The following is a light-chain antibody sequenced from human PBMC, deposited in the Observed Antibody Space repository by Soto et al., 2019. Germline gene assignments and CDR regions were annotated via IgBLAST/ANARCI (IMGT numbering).Light chain of an antibody. CDR2: DVS. J-gene: IGLJ1*01. CDR3: SSYTSSSTF. CDR1: SSGVGGYNY. Sequence: SALTQPPSRSGSPGQSVTISRPGTSSGVGGYNYVSWYQQHPGKAPKLMIYDVSNRPSGVSNRFSGSKSGNTASLTISGLQAEDEADYYCSSYTSSSTFFGTGTKVTVL. V-gene: IGLV2-14*01.